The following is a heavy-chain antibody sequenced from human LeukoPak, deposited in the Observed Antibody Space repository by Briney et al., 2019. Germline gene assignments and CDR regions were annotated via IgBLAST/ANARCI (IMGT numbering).Heavy chain of an antibody. CDR2: IYYSGST. Sequence: SETLSLTCTVSGGSISSGGYYWSWIRQHPGKGLEWIGYIYYSGSTYYNPSLKSRVTISVDTSKNQFSLKLSSVTAADTAVYYCARGEYSGYDPWLDYWGQGTLVTVSS. V-gene: IGHV4-31*03. CDR1: GGSISSGGYY. D-gene: IGHD5-12*01. J-gene: IGHJ4*02. CDR3: ARGEYSGYDPWLDY.